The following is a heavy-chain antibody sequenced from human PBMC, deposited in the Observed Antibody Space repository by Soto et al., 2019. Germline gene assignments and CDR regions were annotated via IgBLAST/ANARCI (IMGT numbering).Heavy chain of an antibody. J-gene: IGHJ3*02. CDR3: ARVFSSTSCYDAFDI. CDR1: GYTFTSYD. V-gene: IGHV1-8*02. D-gene: IGHD2-2*01. CDR2: MNPNSGNT. Sequence: ASVKVSCKASGYTFTSYDINWVRQATGQGLEWMGWMNPNSGNTGYAQKFQGRVTMTRNTSISTAYMELSSLRSEDTAVYYCARVFSSTSCYDAFDILGQGTMVTVSS.